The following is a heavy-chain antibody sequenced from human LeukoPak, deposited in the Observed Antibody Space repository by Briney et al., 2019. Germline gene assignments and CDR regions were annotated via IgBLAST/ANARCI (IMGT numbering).Heavy chain of an antibody. CDR1: VGSISSYY. CDR2: IYYSGST. CDR3: ARDLSVAGTRWFDP. V-gene: IGHV4-39*07. Sequence: PSETLSLSCTLSVGSISSYYWCWIRQPPVKELEWIGSIYYSGSTYYNPSLKSRVTISVDTSKNQFSLKLSSVTAADTAVYYCARDLSVAGTRWFDPWGQGTLVTVSS. J-gene: IGHJ5*02. D-gene: IGHD6-19*01.